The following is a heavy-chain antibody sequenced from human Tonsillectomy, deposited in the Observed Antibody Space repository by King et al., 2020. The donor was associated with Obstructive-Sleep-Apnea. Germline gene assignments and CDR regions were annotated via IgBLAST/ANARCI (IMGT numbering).Heavy chain of an antibody. V-gene: IGHV5-51*01. J-gene: IGHJ3*01. Sequence: QLVQSGAEAKKPGESLRISCRGSGFSFSRHWIAWVRQMPGLGLEWMGIIYPGDSDTRYSPTFRGQVVISVDKSTSTTFLQWGNLRASDTAMFYCARPERNAAGTDYPGAGLDLWGQGTMVTVSS. CDR3: ARPERNAAGTDYPGAGLDL. CDR2: IYPGDSDT. CDR1: GFSFSRHW. D-gene: IGHD3-10*01.